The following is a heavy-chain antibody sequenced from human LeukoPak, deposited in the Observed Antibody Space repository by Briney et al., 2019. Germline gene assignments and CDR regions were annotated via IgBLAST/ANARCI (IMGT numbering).Heavy chain of an antibody. V-gene: IGHV3-7*05. J-gene: IGHJ4*02. Sequence: GGSLRLSCAASGFTFSSHWLSWVRQAPGKGLEWVGNIKPDGSEKYYVDSVKGRFTIFRDNAKNSLYLQMNSLRAEDTAVYYCARERGDYWGQGTLVTVSS. CDR2: IKPDGSEK. CDR1: GFTFSSHW. CDR3: ARERGDY.